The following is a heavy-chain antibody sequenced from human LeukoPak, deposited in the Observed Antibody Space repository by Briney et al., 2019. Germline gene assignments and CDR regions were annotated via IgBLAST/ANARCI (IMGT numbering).Heavy chain of an antibody. CDR1: GGSFSFDS. CDR3: ARRRDGYSIFDY. D-gene: IGHD5-24*01. CDR2: RFNSGST. Sequence: PSETLSLTCTVSGGSFSFDSWTWIRQPPGKGLEWIGWRFNSGSTSYNPSLKSRVTISIDTSKNQFSLKLNSVTAADTAVYYCARRRDGYSIFDYWGHGTLVIVSS. J-gene: IGHJ4*01. V-gene: IGHV4-59*12.